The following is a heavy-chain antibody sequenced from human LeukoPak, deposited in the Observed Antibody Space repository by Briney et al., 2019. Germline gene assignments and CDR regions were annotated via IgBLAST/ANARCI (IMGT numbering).Heavy chain of an antibody. CDR1: GGSISSGGYY. J-gene: IGHJ5*02. D-gene: IGHD1-26*01. V-gene: IGHV4-30-2*01. Sequence: PSQTLSLTCTVSGGSISSGGYYWSWIRQPPGKGLEWIGYIYHSGSTYYNPSLKSRVTISVDTSKNQFSLKLSSVTAADTAVYYCARNTLYSGSYRSWFDPWGQGTLVTVSS. CDR3: ARNTLYSGSYRSWFDP. CDR2: IYHSGST.